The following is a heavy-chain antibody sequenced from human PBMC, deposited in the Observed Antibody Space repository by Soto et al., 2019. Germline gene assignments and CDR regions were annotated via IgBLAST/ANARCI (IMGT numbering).Heavy chain of an antibody. J-gene: IGHJ5*02. CDR1: GFTFSSYW. V-gene: IGHV3-74*01. CDR3: ARRGQEGPGLAH. CDR2: INSDGSST. Sequence: EVQLVESGGNLIQPGGSLRLSCAASGFTFSSYWMHWVRQAPGKGLVWVSRINSDGSSTSYVDSVKGRFTISRDNAKNTLYVQMHSLSGEDTAVYYCARRGQEGPGLAHWGQGPLVTVSS.